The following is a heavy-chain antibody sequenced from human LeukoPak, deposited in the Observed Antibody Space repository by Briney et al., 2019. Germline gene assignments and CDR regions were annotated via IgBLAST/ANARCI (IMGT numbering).Heavy chain of an antibody. CDR3: ERGPYYGDYHYFDY. Sequence: GGSLRLSCAASGFTFSSYAMHWVRQAPGKGLEWVAVISYDGSNKYYADSVKGRFTISRDNSKNTLYLQMNSLRAEDTAVYYCERGPYYGDYHYFDYWGQGTLVTVSS. CDR2: ISYDGSNK. D-gene: IGHD4-17*01. V-gene: IGHV3-30-3*01. J-gene: IGHJ4*02. CDR1: GFTFSSYA.